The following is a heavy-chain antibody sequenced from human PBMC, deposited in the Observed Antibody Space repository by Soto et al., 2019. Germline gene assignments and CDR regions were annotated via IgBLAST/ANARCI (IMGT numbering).Heavy chain of an antibody. Sequence: GGSLRLSCAASGFTFSSYGMHWVRQAPGKGLEWVAVISYDGSNKYYADSVKGRFTISRDNSKNTLYLQMNSLRAEDTAVYYCARTTIVVVPAASGSYWGQGTLGTSPQ. CDR1: GFTFSSYG. V-gene: IGHV3-30*03. CDR2: ISYDGSNK. J-gene: IGHJ4*02. D-gene: IGHD2-2*01. CDR3: ARTTIVVVPAASGSY.